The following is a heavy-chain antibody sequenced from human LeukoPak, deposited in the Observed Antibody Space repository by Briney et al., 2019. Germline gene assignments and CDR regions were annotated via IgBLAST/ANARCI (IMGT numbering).Heavy chain of an antibody. J-gene: IGHJ4*02. V-gene: IGHV3-23*01. Sequence: HPGGTLRLSCAASGFTFSSYGMSWVRQAPGKGLEWLSSISGRGDKTYYADSVKGRFTVSRDNSKNTLYLQVNSLRAEDTAVYYCATVSSQFTFDFWGQGALVTVSS. CDR3: ATVSSQFTFDF. CDR1: GFTFSSYG. CDR2: ISGRGDKT.